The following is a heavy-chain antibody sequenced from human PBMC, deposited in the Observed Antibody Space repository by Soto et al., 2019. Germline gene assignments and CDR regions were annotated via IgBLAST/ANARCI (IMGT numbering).Heavy chain of an antibody. Sequence: GGSLRLSCSVSGFTFSAYWRHWVRQVPGKGLTWVSRISDDGSTATYADSVKGRFVISRDNAKNSLYLEMNTLRADDSGLYYCARGPRVSSTGTGAHWGQGTLVTVYS. CDR1: GFTFSAYW. CDR3: ARGPRVSSTGTGAH. V-gene: IGHV3-74*01. CDR2: ISDDGSTA. J-gene: IGHJ4*02. D-gene: IGHD1-1*01.